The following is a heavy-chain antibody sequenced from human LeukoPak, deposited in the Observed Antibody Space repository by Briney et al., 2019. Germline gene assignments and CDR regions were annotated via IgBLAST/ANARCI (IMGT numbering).Heavy chain of an antibody. V-gene: IGHV1-46*01. J-gene: IGHJ4*02. CDR3: AKDDSNGPQVY. CDR2: INPSGGST. D-gene: IGHD3-22*01. Sequence: ASVKVSCKASGYTFSNYYMHWVRQAPGQGLEWKGIINPSGGSTSYAQKFQGRVTMTRDTSTSTVYMELSSLRSEDTAVYYCAKDDSNGPQVYWGQGSLVTVSS. CDR1: GYTFSNYY.